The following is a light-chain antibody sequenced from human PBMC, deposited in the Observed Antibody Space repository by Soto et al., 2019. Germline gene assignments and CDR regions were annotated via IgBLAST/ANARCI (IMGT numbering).Light chain of an antibody. CDR1: QSVTNSF. Sequence: EIVLAQSPGTLSLSPGERATLSCRASQSVTNSFLAWYQQKPGQAPRLLIYGASRRATGILDRFTGSGSGTDFTLTISRLEPEDFAVYYCQQYVSSPWAFGQGTKVDIK. V-gene: IGKV3-20*01. CDR3: QQYVSSPWA. J-gene: IGKJ1*01. CDR2: GAS.